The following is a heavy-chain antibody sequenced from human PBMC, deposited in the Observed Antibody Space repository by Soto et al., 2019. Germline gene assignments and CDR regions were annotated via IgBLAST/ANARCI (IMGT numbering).Heavy chain of an antibody. V-gene: IGHV3-23*01. CDR2: ISGSGGST. Sequence: PGGALGLSCAASGFNFRSYAVSWVRQAPGKGLEWVSAISGSGGSTYYADSVKGRFTIPRDNSKNTLYLQMNSLRAEDTAVYYCAKIRRDTRSVNFDYWGQGTLVTVSS. J-gene: IGHJ4*02. CDR1: GFNFRSYA. D-gene: IGHD2-2*02. CDR3: AKIRRDTRSVNFDY.